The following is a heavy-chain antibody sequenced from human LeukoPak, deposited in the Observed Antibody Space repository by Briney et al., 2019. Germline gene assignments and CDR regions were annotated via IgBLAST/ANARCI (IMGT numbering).Heavy chain of an antibody. CDR2: INHSGST. CDR1: GGSFSGYY. V-gene: IGHV4-34*01. D-gene: IGHD3-9*01. Sequence: SETLSLTCAVYGGSFSGYYWSWIRQPPGKGLEWIGEINHSGSTNYNPSLKSRVTIPADTSKNQFSLKLSSVTAADTAVYYCARTYYDILTGYYTPYYFDYWGQGTLVTVSS. CDR3: ARTYYDILTGYYTPYYFDY. J-gene: IGHJ4*02.